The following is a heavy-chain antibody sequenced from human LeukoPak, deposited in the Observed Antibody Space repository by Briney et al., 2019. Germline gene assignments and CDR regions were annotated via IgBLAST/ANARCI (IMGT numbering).Heavy chain of an antibody. D-gene: IGHD1-14*01. V-gene: IGHV3-53*01. CDR3: ARQGASYNNGYYYYHYMAA. J-gene: IGHJ6*03. Sequence: PGGSLRLSCVASGFTVSSNYMTSVRLAPGKGLECVSVIYSGGDTYYADSVKGRFTISRDNSKNTLYLQMNNLRADDTAVYFCARQGASYNNGYYYYHYMAAWGKGTTVTVSS. CDR2: IYSGGDT. CDR1: GFTVSSNY.